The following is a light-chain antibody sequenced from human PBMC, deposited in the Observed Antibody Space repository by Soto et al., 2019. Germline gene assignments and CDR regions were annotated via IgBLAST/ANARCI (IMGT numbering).Light chain of an antibody. V-gene: IGKV3-20*01. J-gene: IGKJ1*01. CDR2: GAS. Sequence: EIVMTQSPATLSVSPGERATLSCRASQSVSSDLAWYHQKPGQAPRLLIYGASSRATGIPDRFSGSGSGTDFTLTISRLGPEDFAVYYCQQYGSSPLWTFGQGTKVDI. CDR3: QQYGSSPLWT. CDR1: QSVSSD.